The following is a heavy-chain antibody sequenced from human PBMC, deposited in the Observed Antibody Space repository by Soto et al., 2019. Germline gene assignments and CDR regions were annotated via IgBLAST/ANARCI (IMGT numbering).Heavy chain of an antibody. J-gene: IGHJ4*02. D-gene: IGHD4-17*01. V-gene: IGHV3-23*01. Sequence: GGSQRLSCAASGFNFSSYAMSWVRQAPGKGLEWVSAISGSGGSTYYADSVKGRFTISRDNSKNTLFLQLNSLRVEDTAVYYCAKGFDYGDTKHIDHWGQGTLVTVSS. CDR3: AKGFDYGDTKHIDH. CDR2: ISGSGGST. CDR1: GFNFSSYA.